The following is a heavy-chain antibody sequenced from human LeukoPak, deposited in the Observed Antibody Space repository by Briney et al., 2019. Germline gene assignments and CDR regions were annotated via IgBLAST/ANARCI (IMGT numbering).Heavy chain of an antibody. CDR1: GGSISSYY. Sequence: SETLSLTCTVSGGSISSYYWSWIRQPPGKGLEWIGYIYYSGSTNYNPSLKSRVTISVDTSKNQFSLRLSSVTAADTAVYYCARVKSRLVSEELRARGMGGVNYYGMDVWGQGTTVTVSS. CDR2: IYYSGST. V-gene: IGHV4-59*01. D-gene: IGHD1-26*01. CDR3: ARVKSRLVSEELRARGMGGVNYYGMDV. J-gene: IGHJ6*02.